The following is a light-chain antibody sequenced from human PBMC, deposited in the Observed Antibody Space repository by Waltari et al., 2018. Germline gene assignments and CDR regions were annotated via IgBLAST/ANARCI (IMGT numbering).Light chain of an antibody. CDR2: EVN. Sequence: HSDLTQRPVAHASSCRSVTVSCSASSSDVSSCDCVSWYQPHPGKAPKLVIYEVNKRPSGVPDRFSGSKSGNTASLTVSGLQAEDEADYYCSSYAGHNGVFGTGTKVTVL. CDR1: SSDVSSCDC. CDR3: SSYAGHNGV. J-gene: IGLJ1*01. V-gene: IGLV2-8*01.